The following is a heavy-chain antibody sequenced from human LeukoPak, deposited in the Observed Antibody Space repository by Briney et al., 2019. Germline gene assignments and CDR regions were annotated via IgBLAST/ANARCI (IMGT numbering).Heavy chain of an antibody. Sequence: GGPLRLSCAASGFTFRGYSMNWVRQAPGKGLEWVSHISSGSSTIYYTDSVEGRFTISRDNAKNSLYLQMNSLRAEDTAVYYCARGQLTDPRIDYWGQGTLVTVSS. CDR2: ISSGSSTI. D-gene: IGHD6-13*01. J-gene: IGHJ4*02. CDR3: ARGQLTDPRIDY. CDR1: GFTFRGYS. V-gene: IGHV3-48*04.